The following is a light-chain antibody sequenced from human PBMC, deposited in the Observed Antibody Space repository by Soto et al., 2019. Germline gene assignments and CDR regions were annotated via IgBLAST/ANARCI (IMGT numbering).Light chain of an antibody. V-gene: IGKV1-5*03. CDR3: QQYDSYPLT. J-gene: IGKJ4*01. CDR2: KAS. CDR1: QSISSL. Sequence: DIQMTQSPSTLSASVGYRVTITCRASQSISSLLALYQHKPGKAPNLLIYKASSLESGVPSRFSGSGSGTEFTLTVSSLQPDDFAAYYCQQYDSYPLTFGGGTKVEIK.